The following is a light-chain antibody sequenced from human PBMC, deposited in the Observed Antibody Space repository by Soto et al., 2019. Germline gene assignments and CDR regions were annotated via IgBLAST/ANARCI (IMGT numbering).Light chain of an antibody. CDR2: DVS. CDR1: SSDVGGYNY. V-gene: IGLV2-11*01. Sequence: QSVLTQPRSVSGSPGQSVTISCTGTSSDVGGYNYVSWYQQHPGKAPKVMIYDVSERPSGVPDRFSGSKSDNTASLTISGLQAEDEADYYCCSYAGSPRYVLGTGTKLTVL. CDR3: CSYAGSPRYV. J-gene: IGLJ1*01.